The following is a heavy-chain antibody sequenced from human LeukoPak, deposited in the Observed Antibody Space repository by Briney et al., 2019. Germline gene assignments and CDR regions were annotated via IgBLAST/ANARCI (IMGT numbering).Heavy chain of an antibody. Sequence: GGSLRLSCAASGFTFSSYWMHWVRQAPGKGLVRVSRINSDGSSTSYADSVKGRFTISRDNAKNTLYLQMNSLRAEDTAVYYCEMTAPYYYGMDVWGQGTTVTVSS. CDR3: EMTAPYYYGMDV. D-gene: IGHD5-18*01. CDR1: GFTFSSYW. V-gene: IGHV3-74*01. CDR2: INSDGSST. J-gene: IGHJ6*02.